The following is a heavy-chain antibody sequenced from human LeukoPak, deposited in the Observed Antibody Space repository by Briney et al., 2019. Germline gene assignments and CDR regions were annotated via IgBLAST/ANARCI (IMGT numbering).Heavy chain of an antibody. D-gene: IGHD6-19*01. V-gene: IGHV3-30*18. CDR2: ISYDGSNK. CDR1: GFTFSSYG. CDR3: AKDGGIAVAGTFDY. Sequence: GGCLRLSCAASGFTFSSYGMHWVRQAPGKGLEWVAVISYDGSNKYYADSVKGRFTISRDNSKNTLYMQMNSLRAEDTAVYYCAKDGGIAVAGTFDYWGQGTLVTVSS. J-gene: IGHJ4*02.